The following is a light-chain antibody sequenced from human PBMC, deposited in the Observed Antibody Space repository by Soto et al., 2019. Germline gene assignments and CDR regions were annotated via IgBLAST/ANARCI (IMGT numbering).Light chain of an antibody. CDR1: NIASKS. CDR2: DDS. J-gene: IGLJ1*01. V-gene: IGLV3-21*02. Sequence: SYDVTQPPAVSVAPGQTARITCGGNNIASKSVHWYQQRPGQAPVLVLYDDSNRPSGIPARFSGSNSGSTATLTISSVEAGDEADYFCQVWDISSDQYLFGAGTKVTVL. CDR3: QVWDISSDQYL.